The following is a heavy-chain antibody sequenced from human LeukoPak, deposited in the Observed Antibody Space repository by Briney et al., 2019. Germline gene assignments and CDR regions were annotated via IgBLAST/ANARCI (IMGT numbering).Heavy chain of an antibody. D-gene: IGHD6-13*01. J-gene: IGHJ6*03. CDR1: GGSISSGSYY. V-gene: IGHV4-61*02. CDR3: ARERIAAAMDV. CDR2: IYTSGST. Sequence: PSETLSLTCTVSGGSISSGSYYWSWIRQPAGKGLEWIGRIYTSGSTNYNPSLKSRVTISVDTSKNQFSLKLSSVTAADTAVYYCARERIAAAMDVWGKGTTVTISS.